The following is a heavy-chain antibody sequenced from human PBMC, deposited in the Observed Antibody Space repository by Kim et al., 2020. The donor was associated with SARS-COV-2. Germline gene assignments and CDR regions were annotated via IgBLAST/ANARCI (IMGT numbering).Heavy chain of an antibody. CDR1: GFTFDDYA. Sequence: GGSLRLSCAASGFTFDDYAMHWVRQAPGKGLEWVSLISGDGGSTYYADSVKGRFIISRDNSKNSLYLQMNSLRTEDTALYYCAKDIPYYYGMDVWGQGTTVTVSS. V-gene: IGHV3-43*02. J-gene: IGHJ6*02. CDR3: AKDIPYYYGMDV. CDR2: ISGDGGST.